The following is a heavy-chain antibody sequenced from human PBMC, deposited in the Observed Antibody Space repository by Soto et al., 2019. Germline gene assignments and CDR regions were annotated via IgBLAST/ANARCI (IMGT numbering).Heavy chain of an antibody. CDR3: ARDGRPYSYGGWFDP. J-gene: IGHJ5*02. CDR1: GGSISSVGYY. Sequence: QVQLQESGPGLVKPSQTLSLTCTVSGGSISSVGYYWSWIRQHPGKGLEWIGYIYYSGSTYYNPSLKRRVTISVDTSKNQFSLELSSVTAADTAVYYCARDGRPYSYGGWFDPWGQGTLVTVSS. V-gene: IGHV4-31*03. D-gene: IGHD5-18*01. CDR2: IYYSGST.